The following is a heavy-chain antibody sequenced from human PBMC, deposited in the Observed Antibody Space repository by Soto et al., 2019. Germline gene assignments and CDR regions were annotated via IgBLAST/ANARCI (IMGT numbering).Heavy chain of an antibody. Sequence: ETLSLTCTVSGDSITSNSYFWAWIRQPPGKGLEWIGSIYYSGSTYHNPSLKSRVTISVDRSNNQFSLKLTSVTAADTAVYYCARHFSVDHFDYWGQGALVTVSS. V-gene: IGHV4-39*01. D-gene: IGHD3-9*01. CDR3: ARHFSVDHFDY. CDR1: GDSITSNSYF. CDR2: IYYSGST. J-gene: IGHJ4*02.